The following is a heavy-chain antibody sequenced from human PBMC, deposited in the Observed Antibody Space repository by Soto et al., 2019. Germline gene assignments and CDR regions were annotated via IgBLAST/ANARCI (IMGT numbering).Heavy chain of an antibody. Sequence: GGSLRLSCTASGFTFSNYAMSWVRQAPGKGLEWVSAITRTDSTYYADSVKGRFTISRDNDKNSLYLQMNSLRAEDTAVYYCAAEVYAITGGRFDPWGQGTLVTVSS. D-gene: IGHD2-8*01. CDR1: GFTFSNYA. J-gene: IGHJ5*02. CDR3: AAEVYAITGGRFDP. CDR2: ITRTDST. V-gene: IGHV3-23*01.